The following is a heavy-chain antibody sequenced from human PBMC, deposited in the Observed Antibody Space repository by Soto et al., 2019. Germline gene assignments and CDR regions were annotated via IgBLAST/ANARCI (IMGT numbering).Heavy chain of an antibody. CDR2: IYYSGST. CDR1: GGSISSGGYY. Sequence: SETLSLTCTVSGGSISSGGYYWSWIRQHPGKGLEWIGYIYYSGSTYYNPSLKSRVTISVDTSKNQFSLKLSSVTAADTAVYYCARDLGAGSIPAAISFDPWGQLTLVAFSS. CDR3: ARDLGAGSIPAAISFDP. D-gene: IGHD2-2*01. J-gene: IGHJ5*02. V-gene: IGHV4-31*03.